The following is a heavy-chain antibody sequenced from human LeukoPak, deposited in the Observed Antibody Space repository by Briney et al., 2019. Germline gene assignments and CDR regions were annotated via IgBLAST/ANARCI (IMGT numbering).Heavy chain of an antibody. D-gene: IGHD2-21*02. Sequence: GGSLRLSCVASEFDFFSYGMQSVRQAPGKGLVWVSRIFSDGTTTSYADSVKGRFTISRDNAKNTLYLQMNSLRAEDTAVYYCARELPREVTLDYWGQGTLVTVSP. J-gene: IGHJ4*01. CDR1: EFDFFSYG. CDR2: IFSDGTTT. V-gene: IGHV3-74*01. CDR3: ARELPREVTLDY.